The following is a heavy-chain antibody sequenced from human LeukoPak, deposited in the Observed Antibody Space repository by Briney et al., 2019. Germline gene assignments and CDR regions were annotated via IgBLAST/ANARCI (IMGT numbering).Heavy chain of an antibody. V-gene: IGHV1-69*13. D-gene: IGHD3-22*01. J-gene: IGHJ4*02. CDR2: IIPIFGTA. CDR1: GGTFSSYA. CDR3: ARDQALYYYDSSGYYPD. Sequence: SVKVSCKASGGTFSSYAISWVRQAPGQGLEWMGGIIPIFGTANYAQKFQGRVTITADESTSTAYMELSSLRSEDTAVYYCARDQALYYYDSSGYYPDWDQGTLVTVSS.